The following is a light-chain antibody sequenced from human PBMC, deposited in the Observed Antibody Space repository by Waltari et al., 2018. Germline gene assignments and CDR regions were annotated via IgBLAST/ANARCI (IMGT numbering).Light chain of an antibody. CDR2: WAS. CDR3: QQYYSTIT. Sequence: DIVMTQSPDSLAVSLGERATINCKSSQSVLYNSNNKNYLAWYQQKPGPPPQLRIYWASTRESGVPDRFGGSGSGTDFTLTISSLQAEDVAVYYCQQYYSTITFGHGTRLEIK. V-gene: IGKV4-1*01. CDR1: QSVLYNSNNKNY. J-gene: IGKJ5*01.